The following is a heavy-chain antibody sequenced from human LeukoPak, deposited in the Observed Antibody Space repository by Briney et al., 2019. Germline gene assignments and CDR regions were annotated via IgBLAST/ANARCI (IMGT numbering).Heavy chain of an antibody. CDR3: AREGDGYSYPY. J-gene: IGHJ4*02. V-gene: IGHV4-59*01. Sequence: SETLSLTCTVSGVSISQYYWSWIRQPPGKGLEWIGFIYYSGSTKSNPSLKSRVTISIDTSQNQFSLRLTSLTAADTAVYFCAREGDGYSYPYWGRGTLVTVSS. CDR1: GVSISQYY. CDR2: IYYSGST. D-gene: IGHD5-24*01.